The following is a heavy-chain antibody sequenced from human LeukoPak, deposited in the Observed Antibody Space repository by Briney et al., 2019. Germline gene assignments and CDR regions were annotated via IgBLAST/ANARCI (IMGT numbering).Heavy chain of an antibody. V-gene: IGHV4-4*07. J-gene: IGHJ4*02. Sequence: SETLSLTCTVSGGSISSYYWSWIRQPAGKGLEWIGRIYTSGSTNYNPSLKSRVTMSVDTSKNQFSLKLSSVTAADTAVYYCAGGITMVRGVGYFDYWGQGTLVTVSS. CDR2: IYTSGST. D-gene: IGHD3-10*01. CDR3: AGGITMVRGVGYFDY. CDR1: GGSISSYY.